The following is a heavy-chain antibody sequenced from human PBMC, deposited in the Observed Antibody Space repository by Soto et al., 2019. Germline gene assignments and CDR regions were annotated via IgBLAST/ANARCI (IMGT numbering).Heavy chain of an antibody. J-gene: IGHJ4*02. D-gene: IGHD6-13*01. CDR1: GGTFSSYA. CDR3: ARGKAAQYSSSWYRRYYFDY. CDR2: IIPIFGTA. Sequence: QVQLVQSGAEVKKPGSSVKVSCKASGGTFSSYAISWVRQAPGQGLEWMGGIIPIFGTANYAQKFQGRVTITADESTITAYMELSSLRSEDTAVYYCARGKAAQYSSSWYRRYYFDYWGQGTLVTVSS. V-gene: IGHV1-69*01.